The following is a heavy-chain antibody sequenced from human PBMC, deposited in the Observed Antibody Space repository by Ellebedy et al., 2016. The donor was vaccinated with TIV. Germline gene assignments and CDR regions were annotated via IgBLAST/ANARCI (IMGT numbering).Heavy chain of an antibody. CDR3: ARVGPLSSSWYTGFGFYYYYGMDV. J-gene: IGHJ6*02. CDR2: INPSGGST. CDR1: GYTFTSYY. D-gene: IGHD6-13*01. V-gene: IGHV1-46*01. Sequence: ASVKVSCKASGYTFTSYYMHWVRQAPGQGLEWMGIINPSGGSTSYAQKFQGRVSMTRDTSTSTVYMELSSLRSEDTAVYYCARVGPLSSSWYTGFGFYYYYGMDVWGQGTTVTVSS.